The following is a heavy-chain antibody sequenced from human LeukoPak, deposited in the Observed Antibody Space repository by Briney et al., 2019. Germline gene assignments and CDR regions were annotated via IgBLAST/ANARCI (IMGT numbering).Heavy chain of an antibody. CDR1: GFTFSSYW. J-gene: IGHJ4*02. D-gene: IGHD5-12*01. Sequence: QAGGSLRLSCAASGFTFSSYWMSWVRQAPGKGLEWVGNIKEDGSVKHYVDSVKGRFTMSRDNAKNSLYLQMNSLRAEDTAVYYCARDPGWIVATISGWYDFFDAWGQGTLVTVSS. CDR2: IKEDGSVK. CDR3: ARDPGWIVATISGWYDFFDA. V-gene: IGHV3-7*01.